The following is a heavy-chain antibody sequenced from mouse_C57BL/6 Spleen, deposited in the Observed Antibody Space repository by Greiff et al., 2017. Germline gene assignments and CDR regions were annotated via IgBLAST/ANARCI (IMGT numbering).Heavy chain of an antibody. Sequence: DVMLVESGGGLVKPGGSLKLSCAASGFTFSSYAMSWVRQTPEKRLEWVATISDGGSYTYYPDNVKGRFTISRDNAKNNLYLQMSHLKSEDTAMYYCARDGDYPWFAYWGQGTLVTVSA. CDR1: GFTFSSYA. J-gene: IGHJ3*01. CDR2: ISDGGSYT. D-gene: IGHD2-4*01. CDR3: ARDGDYPWFAY. V-gene: IGHV5-4*01.